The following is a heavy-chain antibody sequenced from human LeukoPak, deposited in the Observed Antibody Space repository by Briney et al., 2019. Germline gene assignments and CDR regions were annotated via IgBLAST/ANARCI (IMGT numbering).Heavy chain of an antibody. V-gene: IGHV6-1*01. CDR3: ARETTSLFDS. J-gene: IGHJ4*02. D-gene: IGHD2/OR15-2a*01. CDR1: GDSVSSNSAA. Sequence: SQTLSLTCASSGDSVSSNSAAWNWIRQSPSGGLEWLGRTYYRSKWYNDYAVSVKSRITINPDRSKNQVSLQMNSVTPEDTAVHYCARETTSLFDSWGQGTLVTVSS. CDR2: TYYRSKWYN.